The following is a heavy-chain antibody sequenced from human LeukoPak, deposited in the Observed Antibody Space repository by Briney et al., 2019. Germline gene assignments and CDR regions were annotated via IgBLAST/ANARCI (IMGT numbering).Heavy chain of an antibody. Sequence: GGSLRLSCAASGFTFDDHSMNWVRQAPGKGLEWVSSISSSSSYIYYADSVKGRFTISRDNAKNSLYLQMNSLRAEDTAVYYCARSYDFWSGYSAFDYWGQGTLVTVSS. CDR3: ARSYDFWSGYSAFDY. CDR2: ISSSSSYI. CDR1: GFTFDDHS. D-gene: IGHD3-3*01. V-gene: IGHV3-21*01. J-gene: IGHJ4*02.